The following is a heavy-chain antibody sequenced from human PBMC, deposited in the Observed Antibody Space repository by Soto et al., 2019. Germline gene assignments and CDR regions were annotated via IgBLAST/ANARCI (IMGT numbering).Heavy chain of an antibody. CDR1: GGSISSYY. Sequence: PSETLSRTCTVSGGSISSYYWSWIRQPLGKGLEWIGYIYYSGSTNYNPSLKSRVTISVDTSKNQFSLKLSSVTAADTAVYYCARDGIDYYGMDVWGQGTTVTVSS. V-gene: IGHV4-59*01. J-gene: IGHJ6*02. CDR3: ARDGIDYYGMDV. D-gene: IGHD1-26*01. CDR2: IYYSGST.